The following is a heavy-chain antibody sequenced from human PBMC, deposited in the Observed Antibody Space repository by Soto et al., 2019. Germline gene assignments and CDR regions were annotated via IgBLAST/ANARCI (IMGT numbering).Heavy chain of an antibody. Sequence: GGSLRLSCAASGFTFSSYAMSWVRQAPGKGLEWVSAISGSGGSTYYADSVKGRFTISRDNSKNTLYLQMNSLRAEDTAVYYCAKSDVPSHYYYGMDVWGQGTTVTVSS. CDR1: GFTFSSYA. CDR2: ISGSGGST. CDR3: AKSDVPSHYYYGMDV. V-gene: IGHV3-23*01. J-gene: IGHJ6*02.